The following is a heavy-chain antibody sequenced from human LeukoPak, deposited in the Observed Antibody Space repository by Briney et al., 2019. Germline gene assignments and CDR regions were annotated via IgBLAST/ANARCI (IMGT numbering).Heavy chain of an antibody. J-gene: IGHJ4*02. D-gene: IGHD6-19*01. V-gene: IGHV4-38-2*02. CDR2: IYYSGST. CDR3: ARERYSSGCPDY. Sequence: SETLSLTCVVSGFSSSTSYYWGWIRQPPGKGLEWIGSIYYSGSTYYNPSLKSRVTISVDTSKNQFSLKLSSVTAADTAVYYCARERYSSGCPDYWGQGTLVTVSS. CDR1: GFSSSTSYY.